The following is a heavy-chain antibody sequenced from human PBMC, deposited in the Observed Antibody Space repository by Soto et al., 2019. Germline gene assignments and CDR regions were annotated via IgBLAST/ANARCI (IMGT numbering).Heavy chain of an antibody. V-gene: IGHV4-31*03. CDR3: PRGYGKSGYSSSWVFDY. CDR2: IFYSGST. Sequence: QVQLQESGPGLVKPSQTLSLICTVSGGSINSGGYYWNWIRQPPVKGLEWIGYIFYSGSTYYNPFLRRRVIISADTMENQFSLNLSSVTAADTAVYFCPRGYGKSGYSSSWVFDYWGQGTLVNVSS. J-gene: IGHJ4*02. CDR1: GGSINSGGYY. D-gene: IGHD6-13*01.